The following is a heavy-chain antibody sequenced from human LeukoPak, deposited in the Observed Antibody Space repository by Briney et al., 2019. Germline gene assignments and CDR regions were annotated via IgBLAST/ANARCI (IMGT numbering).Heavy chain of an antibody. CDR1: GFTFSDYY. CDR2: ISSSGSTI. J-gene: IGHJ4*02. D-gene: IGHD1-26*01. V-gene: IGHV3-11*01. Sequence: GGSLRLSCAASGFTFSDYYMSWIRQAPGKGLEWVSYISSSGSTIYYAGSVKGRFTISRDNAKNSLYLQMNSLRAEDTAVYYCARDWFSGSYYPFDYWGQGTLVTVSS. CDR3: ARDWFSGSYYPFDY.